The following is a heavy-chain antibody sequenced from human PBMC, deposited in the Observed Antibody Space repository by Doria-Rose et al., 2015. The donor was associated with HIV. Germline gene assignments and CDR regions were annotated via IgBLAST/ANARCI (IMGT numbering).Heavy chain of an antibody. D-gene: IGHD3-22*01. Sequence: VQLVQSGGGLVQSGGSLRLSCAASGFAFGNYGLSWVRQAPGKGPEWVSVISAGGDSTFYGDSVKGRFTTSRDNSKNMLYLQMNSLRADDTAVYYCAKELRSGITLIGSGYWGQGTLVTVSS. CDR2: ISAGGDST. V-gene: IGHV3-23*04. CDR1: GFAFGNYG. J-gene: IGHJ4*02. CDR3: AKELRSGITLIGSGY.